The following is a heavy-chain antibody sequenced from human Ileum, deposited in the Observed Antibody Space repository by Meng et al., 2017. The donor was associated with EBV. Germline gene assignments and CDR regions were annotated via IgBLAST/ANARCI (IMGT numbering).Heavy chain of an antibody. Sequence: VQRQGGGPGSLKLSGCRSLTVAVSGYPSSNNTWWSWVRQPPGKGLEWIGEIYHSGSTNYNPSFKSRVTMSVDKSKNQISLNLSSVTAADTAVYYCASGRDYAWHSWGRGTLVTVSS. CDR1: GYPSSNNTW. D-gene: IGHD4-17*01. CDR2: IYHSGST. V-gene: IGHV4-4*02. J-gene: IGHJ4*02. CDR3: ASGRDYAWHS.